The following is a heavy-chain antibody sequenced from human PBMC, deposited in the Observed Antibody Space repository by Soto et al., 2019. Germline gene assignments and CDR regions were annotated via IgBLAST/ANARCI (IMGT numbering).Heavy chain of an antibody. CDR3: ATGRGGGGY. J-gene: IGHJ4*02. V-gene: IGHV3-53*01. CDR2: IYSGGLT. Sequence: EVQLVESGGGLIQPGGSLRLSCAVSGFTVSNNYMSWVRQAPGKGLEGVSVIYSGGLTAYGDSVKGRFTISRENSKNTLSLQMNSRSADDLRFFYWATGRGGGGYWGQGTLVTVSS. D-gene: IGHD3-10*01. CDR1: GFTVSNNY.